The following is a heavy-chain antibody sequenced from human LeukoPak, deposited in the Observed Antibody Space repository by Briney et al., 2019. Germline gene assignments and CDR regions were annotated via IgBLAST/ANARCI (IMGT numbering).Heavy chain of an antibody. CDR1: GFTFSSSG. D-gene: IGHD1-26*01. CDR2: IWSNGINK. CDR3: AREYAPFVGCDY. V-gene: IGHV3-33*01. J-gene: IGHJ4*02. Sequence: GGSLRLSCGASGFTFSSSGMQWVRQAPGKGLEWVGVIWSNGINKYYADSVKGRFTISKDNSKNTLSLQMDSLRVEDSGLYYCAREYAPFVGCDYWGQGILVIVSS.